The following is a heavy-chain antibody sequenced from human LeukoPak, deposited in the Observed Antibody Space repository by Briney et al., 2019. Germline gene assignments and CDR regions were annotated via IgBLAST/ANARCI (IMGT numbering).Heavy chain of an antibody. CDR1: GYTFTGFY. CDR3: ARGDYVWGTYHYPFDY. J-gene: IGHJ4*02. Sequence: GASVKVSCEASGYTFTGFYIHWVRQAPGQGLEWMGWINPNSGGTNCAQKFQGRVTMTRDTSISTAYMELSSLRSDDTAVYYCARGDYVWGTYHYPFDYWGQGTLVTVSS. CDR2: INPNSGGT. D-gene: IGHD3-16*02. V-gene: IGHV1-2*02.